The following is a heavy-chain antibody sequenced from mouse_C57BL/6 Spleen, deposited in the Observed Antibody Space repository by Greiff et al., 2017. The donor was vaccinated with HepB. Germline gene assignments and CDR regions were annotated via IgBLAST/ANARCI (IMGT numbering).Heavy chain of an antibody. V-gene: IGHV5-17*01. Sequence: EVHLVESGGGLVKPGGSLKLSCAASGFTFSDYGMHWVRQAPEKGLEWVAYISSGSSTIYYADTVKGRFTISRDNAKNTLFLQMTSLRSEDTAMYYCARPPMVTTRYWYFDVWGTGTTVTVSS. J-gene: IGHJ1*03. CDR2: ISSGSSTI. CDR1: GFTFSDYG. CDR3: ARPPMVTTRYWYFDV. D-gene: IGHD2-1*01.